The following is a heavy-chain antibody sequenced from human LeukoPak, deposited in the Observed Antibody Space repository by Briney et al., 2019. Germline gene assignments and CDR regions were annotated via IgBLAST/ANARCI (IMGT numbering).Heavy chain of an antibody. V-gene: IGHV3-23*01. CDR1: GFTFSNFA. CDR2: VSGSGDST. Sequence: GGSLRLSCAASGFTFSNFAMTWVRQAPGKGLEWVSTVSGSGDSTYYADSVKGRFTVSRDNSKNTVFLQMNSLRAEDTAVYYCARYGYSYDVDVWGQGTTVTVSS. D-gene: IGHD5-18*01. J-gene: IGHJ6*02. CDR3: ARYGYSYDVDV.